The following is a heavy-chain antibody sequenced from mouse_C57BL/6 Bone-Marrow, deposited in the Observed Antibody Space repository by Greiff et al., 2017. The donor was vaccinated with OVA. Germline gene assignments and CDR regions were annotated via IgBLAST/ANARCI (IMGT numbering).Heavy chain of an antibody. V-gene: IGHV5-6*02. CDR2: ISSGGSYT. D-gene: IGHD3-2*02. CDR3: ARPRTAHAWFAY. CDR1: GFTFSSCG. J-gene: IGHJ3*01. Sequence: DVKLVESGGDLVKPGGSLKLSCAASGFTFSSCGMSWVRQTPDKRLEWVATISSGGSYTYYPDSVKGRFTISRDNAKNTLYLQMSSLKSEDTAMYYCARPRTAHAWFAYWGQGTLVTVSA.